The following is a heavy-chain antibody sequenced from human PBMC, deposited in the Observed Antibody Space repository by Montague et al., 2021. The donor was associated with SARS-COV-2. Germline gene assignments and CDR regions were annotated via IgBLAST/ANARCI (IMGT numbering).Heavy chain of an antibody. J-gene: IGHJ6*03. V-gene: IGHV3-30*18. CDR1: GFTFSSYG. CDR2: ISYDGSNK. Sequence: LSFSSSGFTFSSYGMHWVRQAPGKGPEWVAVISYDGSNKYYADSVKGRFTISRDNSKNTLYLQMNSLRAEDTAVYYCAKEFIYYYYMDVWGKGTTVTVSS. CDR3: AKEFIYYYYMDV.